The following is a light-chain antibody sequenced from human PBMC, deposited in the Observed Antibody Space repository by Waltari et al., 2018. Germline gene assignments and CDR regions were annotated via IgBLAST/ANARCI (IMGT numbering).Light chain of an antibody. CDR3: QHYGNSRLT. CDR1: QTFRGRY. Sequence: EIVMTQCPGTPSLSPGDRATPPRRARQTFRGRYILWYQQKSGQAPRLLIQGASKRAAGLPDRFSGSGSGTDFTLTISTEEPEDFAVYHCQHYGNSRLTFGQGT. J-gene: IGKJ1*01. CDR2: GAS. V-gene: IGKV3-20*01.